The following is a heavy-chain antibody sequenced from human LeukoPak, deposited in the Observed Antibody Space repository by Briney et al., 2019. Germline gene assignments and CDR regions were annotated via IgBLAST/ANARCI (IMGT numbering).Heavy chain of an antibody. J-gene: IGHJ6*02. Sequence: ASVKVSCKASGYTFTGYYMHWVRRAPGQGLEWMGWINPNSGGTNYAQKFQGRVTMTWDTSISTADLELSRLRSDDTAVYYCARDPRSLLWFGELFRFPSGMDVWGQGTTVTVSS. D-gene: IGHD3-10*01. V-gene: IGHV1-2*02. CDR1: GYTFTGYY. CDR2: INPNSGGT. CDR3: ARDPRSLLWFGELFRFPSGMDV.